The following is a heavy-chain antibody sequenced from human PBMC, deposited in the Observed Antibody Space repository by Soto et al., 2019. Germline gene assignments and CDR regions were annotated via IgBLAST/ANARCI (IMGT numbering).Heavy chain of an antibody. Sequence: GGSLRLSCAGSGFTFSSYAMSWVRQAPGKGLEWVSAISGSGGSTYYADSVKGRFTISRDNSKNTLYLQMNSLRAEDTAVYYCAKDGGYYYDSSGYSFDYWGQGT. D-gene: IGHD3-22*01. V-gene: IGHV3-23*01. CDR3: AKDGGYYYDSSGYSFDY. CDR1: GFTFSSYA. J-gene: IGHJ4*02. CDR2: ISGSGGST.